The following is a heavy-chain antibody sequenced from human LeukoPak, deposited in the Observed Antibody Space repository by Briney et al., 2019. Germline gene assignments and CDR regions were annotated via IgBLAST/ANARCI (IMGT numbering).Heavy chain of an antibody. V-gene: IGHV3-11*01. CDR3: ASSESMVRGVMWTFDP. CDR2: ISSSGSTI. J-gene: IGHJ5*02. CDR1: GFTFSSYA. Sequence: GGSLRLSCAASGFTFSSYAMSWIRQAPGKGLEWVSYISSSGSTIYYADSVKGRFTISRDNAKNSLYLQMNSLRAEDTAVYYCASSESMVRGVMWTFDPWGQGTLVTVSS. D-gene: IGHD3-10*01.